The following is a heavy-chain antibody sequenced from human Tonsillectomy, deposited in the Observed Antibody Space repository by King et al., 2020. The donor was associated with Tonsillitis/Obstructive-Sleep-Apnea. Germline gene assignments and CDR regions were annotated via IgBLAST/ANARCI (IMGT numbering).Heavy chain of an antibody. D-gene: IGHD3-22*01. CDR1: GGSISSYY. Sequence: VQLQESGPGLVKPSETLSLTCTVSGGSISSYYWSWIRQPPGKGLEWIGYIYYSGSTNYNPSLKSRVTISVDTSKNQFSLKLSSVTAADTAVYYCARDKGSGYYYSIDYWGQRTLVTVSS. CDR2: IYYSGST. J-gene: IGHJ4*02. V-gene: IGHV4-59*01. CDR3: ARDKGSGYYYSIDY.